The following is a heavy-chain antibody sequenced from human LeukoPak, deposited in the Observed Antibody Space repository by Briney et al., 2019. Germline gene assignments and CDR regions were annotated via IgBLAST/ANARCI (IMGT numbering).Heavy chain of an antibody. CDR3: ARDSDYYYDSSGYYHY. V-gene: IGHV3-23*01. CDR1: GFTFSSYA. CDR2: ISGSGGSI. D-gene: IGHD3-22*01. J-gene: IGHJ4*02. Sequence: GGSLRLSCAASGFTFSSYAMSWVRQAPGKGLEWVSAISGSGGSIYYADSVKGRFTISRDNAKNSLYLQMNSLRAEDTAVYYCARDSDYYYDSSGYYHYWGQGTLVTVSS.